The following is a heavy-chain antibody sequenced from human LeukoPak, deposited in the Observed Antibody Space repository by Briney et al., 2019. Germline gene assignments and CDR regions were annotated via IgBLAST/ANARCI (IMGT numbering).Heavy chain of an antibody. J-gene: IGHJ2*01. Sequence: ASVKVSCKAFNYTFTSYGISWVRQAPGKGLEWMAWISPYNGRTLYSAKLQGRVTLTRDTTTDTAYMELTSLKSDDTAVYYCARAPRSGSYYGYWYFDLWGRGTLVTVSS. CDR3: ARAPRSGSYYGYWYFDL. CDR1: NYTFTSYG. D-gene: IGHD1-26*01. CDR2: ISPYNGRT. V-gene: IGHV1-18*01.